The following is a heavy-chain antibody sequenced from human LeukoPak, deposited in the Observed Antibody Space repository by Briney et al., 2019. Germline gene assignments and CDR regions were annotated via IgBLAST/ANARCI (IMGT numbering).Heavy chain of an antibody. CDR1: GFTFSSYA. CDR2: ISYDGSNK. V-gene: IGHV3-30*01. D-gene: IGHD1-26*01. J-gene: IGHJ4*02. CDR3: ARDNWELLGDLDY. Sequence: PGRSLRLSCAASGFTFSSYAMHWVRQAPGKGLEWVAVISYDGSNKYYADSVKGRFTISRDNSKNTLYPQMNSLRAEDTAVYYCARDNWELLGDLDYWGQGTLVTVSS.